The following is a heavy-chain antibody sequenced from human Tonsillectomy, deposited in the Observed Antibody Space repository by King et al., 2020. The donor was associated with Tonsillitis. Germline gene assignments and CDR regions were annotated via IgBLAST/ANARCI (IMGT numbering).Heavy chain of an antibody. CDR2: MNPNSGST. CDR3: ARQFLNSGHYYYYGLDV. CDR1: GYTFTSHE. Sequence: VQLVESGAEVKKPGASVKVSCEASGYTFTSHEITWVRHVTGQGLEYMGWMNPNSGSTGYTPKFQGRVTMTTDTSISTAYMELSSLRSEDTAVYYCARQFLNSGHYYYYGLDVWGQGTTVIVSS. V-gene: IGHV1-8*01. D-gene: IGHD5-12*01. J-gene: IGHJ6*02.